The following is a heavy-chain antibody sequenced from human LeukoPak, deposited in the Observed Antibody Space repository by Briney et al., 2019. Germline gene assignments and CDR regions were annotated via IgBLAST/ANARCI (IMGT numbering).Heavy chain of an antibody. CDR2: ISAYNGNT. V-gene: IGHV1-18*01. Sequence: ASVKVSCKASGYTFTCYGISWVRQAPGQGLEWMGWISAYNGNTNYAQKLQGRVTMTTDTSTSTAYMELRSLRSDDTAVYYCARVFHDSSGYYPYYFDYWGQGTLVPVSS. J-gene: IGHJ4*02. CDR3: ARVFHDSSGYYPYYFDY. D-gene: IGHD3-22*01. CDR1: GYTFTCYG.